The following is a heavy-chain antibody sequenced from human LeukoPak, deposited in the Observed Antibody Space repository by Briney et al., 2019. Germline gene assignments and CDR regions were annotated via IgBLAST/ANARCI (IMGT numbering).Heavy chain of an antibody. CDR2: IRSKANTYAT. J-gene: IGHJ6*02. V-gene: IGHV3-73*01. CDR3: TRLEGVAYGMDV. CDR1: GFTFSGSA. Sequence: GSLRLSCAASGFTFSGSAVHWVRQASGKGLEWVGRIRSKANTYATAYAASVKGRFTISRDDSKNTAYLQMNSLKTEDTAVYYCTRLEGVAYGMDVWGQGTTVTVS.